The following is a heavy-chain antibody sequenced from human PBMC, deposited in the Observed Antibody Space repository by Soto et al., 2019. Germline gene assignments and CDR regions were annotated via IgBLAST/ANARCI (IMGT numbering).Heavy chain of an antibody. CDR2: ISYDGSDK. CDR1: AFTFSSYD. Sequence: PGGALRLSCAASAFTFSSYDMHWVRQGPGKGLEWVAVISYDGSDKYYADSVKGRFTISRDNSKNMLYLQMNSLKTEDTAVYYCTTDQRSYDFWSGYLQYYYYGMDVWGQGTTVTVSS. V-gene: IGHV3-30-3*01. CDR3: TTDQRSYDFWSGYLQYYYYGMDV. J-gene: IGHJ6*02. D-gene: IGHD3-3*01.